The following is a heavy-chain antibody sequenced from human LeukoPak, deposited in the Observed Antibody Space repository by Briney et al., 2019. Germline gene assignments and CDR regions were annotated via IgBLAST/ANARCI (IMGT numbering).Heavy chain of an antibody. J-gene: IGHJ4*02. V-gene: IGHV2-5*08. CDR2: IYWDDDK. D-gene: IGHD3-10*01. Sequence: TLSLTCTVSGGSISSYYWSWIRQPPGKALEWLALIYWDDDKRYSPSLKSRLTITKDTSKNQVVLTMTNMDPVDTATYYCAHSPYFYAWGSYRAFDYWGQGTLVTVSS. CDR1: GGSISSYYW. CDR3: AHSPYFYAWGSYRAFDY.